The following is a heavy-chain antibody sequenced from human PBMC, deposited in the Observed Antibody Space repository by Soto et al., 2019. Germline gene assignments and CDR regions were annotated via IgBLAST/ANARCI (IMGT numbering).Heavy chain of an antibody. J-gene: IGHJ4*02. V-gene: IGHV3-7*01. CDR2: IKQDGSDK. CDR1: GFTFSSYW. CDR3: ARPYSSGWRRGHYFDY. Sequence: PWGSLRVSCASYGFTFSSYWMSWVRQAPGRGLELVANIKQDGSDKYYVDSGKGRFTISRDNAKNSLYRQMNSLRAEDTAVYYCARPYSSGWRRGHYFDYWGQGTLVTVS. D-gene: IGHD6-19*01.